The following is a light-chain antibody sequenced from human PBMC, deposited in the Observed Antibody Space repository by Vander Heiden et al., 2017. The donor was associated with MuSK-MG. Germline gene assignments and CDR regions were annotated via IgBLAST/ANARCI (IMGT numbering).Light chain of an antibody. CDR1: SSDVGGYND. CDR2: DVS. Sequence: QSALTQPASVSGSPGQSITISCTGTSSDVGGYNDVAWYQQHPGKAPKLMIYDVSKRPARVSNRFSGSKAGNTASLTISGLQAEDEADYYCSSYTSSSTLVFGGGTKLTVL. V-gene: IGLV2-14*03. J-gene: IGLJ2*01. CDR3: SSYTSSSTLV.